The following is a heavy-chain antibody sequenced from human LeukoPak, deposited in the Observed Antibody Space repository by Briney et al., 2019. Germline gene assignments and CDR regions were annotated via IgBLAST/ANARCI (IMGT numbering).Heavy chain of an antibody. D-gene: IGHD3-22*01. J-gene: IGHJ4*02. CDR1: GFTFSNYW. CDR2: IKQDGSEK. CDR3: ARDRDYYDSSGYYAHYLDY. Sequence: PGGSLRLSCAASGFTFSNYWMSWVRQAPGKGLKWVANIKQDGSEKYYVDSVTDRFTISRDNAKNSLYLQMNSLRAEDTAVYYCARDRDYYDSSGYYAHYLDYWGQGTLVTVSS. V-gene: IGHV3-7*04.